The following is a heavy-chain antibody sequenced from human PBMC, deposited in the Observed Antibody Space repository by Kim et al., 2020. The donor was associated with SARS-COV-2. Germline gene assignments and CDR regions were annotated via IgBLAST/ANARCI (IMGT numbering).Heavy chain of an antibody. J-gene: IGHJ4*02. Sequence: ASVKVSCKVSGYTLTELSMHWVRQAPGKGLEWMGGFDPEDGETIYAQKFQGRVTMTEDTSTDTAYMKLSSLRSEDTAVYYCATGSGYSSGWRRPPFDYWVQGTLVTVSS. CDR1: GYTLTELS. D-gene: IGHD6-19*01. CDR2: FDPEDGET. V-gene: IGHV1-24*01. CDR3: ATGSGYSSGWRRPPFDY.